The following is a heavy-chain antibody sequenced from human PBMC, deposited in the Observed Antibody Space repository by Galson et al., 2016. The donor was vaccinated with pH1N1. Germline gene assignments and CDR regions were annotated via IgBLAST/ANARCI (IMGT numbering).Heavy chain of an antibody. D-gene: IGHD4-17*01. V-gene: IGHV3-23*01. CDR2: ISGSGGST. CDR3: ARGNSYYGDCLGY. J-gene: IGHJ4*02. CDR1: GFTFSSYA. Sequence: SLRLSCAASGFTFSSYAMSWVRQAPGKGLEWVSAISGSGGSTYYADSVKGRFTISRDNSKNTLYLQMNSLRAEDTAVYYCARGNSYYGDCLGYWGQGTLVTVSS.